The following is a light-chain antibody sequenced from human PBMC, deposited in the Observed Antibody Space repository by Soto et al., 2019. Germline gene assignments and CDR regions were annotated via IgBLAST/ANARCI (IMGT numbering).Light chain of an antibody. V-gene: IGKV1-39*01. CDR1: RNVSIY. J-gene: IGKJ5*01. Sequence: EIPLTQSPSSLAASVGDRLTLTCRASRNVSIYLNWYQHKPGKGPTLLIHATSNLQIGVPSRFSGSGSGKEFNINISSMEPEDFGHYYCQQSYKMHSFGKGTRLVIK. CDR2: ATS. CDR3: QQSYKMHS.